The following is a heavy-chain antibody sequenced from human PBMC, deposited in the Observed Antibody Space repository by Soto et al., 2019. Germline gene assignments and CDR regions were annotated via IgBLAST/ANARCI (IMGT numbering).Heavy chain of an antibody. V-gene: IGHV3-23*01. J-gene: IGHJ6*02. CDR1: GFTFSSYA. CDR3: AKALYGSSSPYYYGMDV. D-gene: IGHD6-6*01. Sequence: PGGSLRLSCAASGFTFSSYAMTWVRQAPGKGLEWVSIISGSGGATYYADSVKGRSSISRDNSKNTLYLQMNSLRAEDTAVYFCAKALYGSSSPYYYGMDVWGQGTTVTVSS. CDR2: ISGSGGAT.